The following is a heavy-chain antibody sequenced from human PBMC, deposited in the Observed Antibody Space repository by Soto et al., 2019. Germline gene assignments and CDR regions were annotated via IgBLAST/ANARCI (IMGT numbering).Heavy chain of an antibody. V-gene: IGHV1-18*01. CDR2: VSPYTGDT. Sequence: ASVKVSCKVSGYIFSHYVINWVRQAPGQRLEWMGWVSPYTGDTSYADNFQGRVTMTTDPSTSTDYEGLRSLSSDDTAVYYCARDKHQTMKRVAIATGYPTRYGKDVWGQGNTVTASS. D-gene: IGHD3-22*01. CDR1: GYIFSHYV. J-gene: IGHJ6*02. CDR3: ARDKHQTMKRVAIATGYPTRYGKDV.